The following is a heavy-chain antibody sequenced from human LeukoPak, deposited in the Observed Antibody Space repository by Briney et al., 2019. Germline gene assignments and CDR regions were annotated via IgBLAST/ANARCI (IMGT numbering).Heavy chain of an antibody. J-gene: IGHJ3*02. V-gene: IGHV3-23*01. CDR3: AKWMVRRDFWSGAFDI. D-gene: IGHD3-3*01. Sequence: GGSLRLSCAASGFTFSSYAMTWVRQAPGKGLERVSAISGSGYNSYYADSVKGRFTISRDNSKNTLFLQMNSLRGEDTAIYYCAKWMVRRDFWSGAFDIWGQGTMVTV. CDR1: GFTFSSYA. CDR2: ISGSGYNS.